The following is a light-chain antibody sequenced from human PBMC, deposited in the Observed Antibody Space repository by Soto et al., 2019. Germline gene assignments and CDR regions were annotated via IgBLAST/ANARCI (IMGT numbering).Light chain of an antibody. J-gene: IGKJ3*01. Sequence: DFQMTQSPSTLSASVGDRVTITCRASQSISSWLAWYQQKPGKAPKLLIYGASSLESGVPSRFSGSGSGTEFTLTISSLQPDDFATYYCQQYNSYLFTFGPGTKVDIK. CDR2: GAS. V-gene: IGKV1-5*01. CDR3: QQYNSYLFT. CDR1: QSISSW.